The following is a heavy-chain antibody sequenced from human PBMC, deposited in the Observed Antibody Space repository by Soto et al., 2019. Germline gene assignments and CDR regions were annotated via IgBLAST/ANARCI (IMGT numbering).Heavy chain of an antibody. CDR3: ATDGPSNSGNRYAFDI. V-gene: IGHV1-18*04. Sequence: SVKVSCEASGYALTNYGVTWVRQAPEQGLEWLGRVTPYKADTNSAQNLQGRVTMATDTSTNTAYLELRSLRSDDTAVYFCATDGPSNSGNRYAFDIWGQGTMVTVSS. D-gene: IGHD5-12*01. CDR1: GYALTNYG. CDR2: VTPYKADT. J-gene: IGHJ3*02.